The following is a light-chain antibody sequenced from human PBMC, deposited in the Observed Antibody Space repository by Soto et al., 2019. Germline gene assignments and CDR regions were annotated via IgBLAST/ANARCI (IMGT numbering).Light chain of an antibody. CDR2: EVS. Sequence: QSALTQPASVSGSPGQSITISCTGTSSDVGGYNYVSWYQQHPGKAPKLIIYEVSNRPSGVSNRFSGSKSGNTASLTISGLQAEDEADYYYTSYGGFSTIYVFGTGTKVTVL. CDR1: SSDVGGYNY. J-gene: IGLJ1*01. V-gene: IGLV2-14*01. CDR3: TSYGGFSTIYV.